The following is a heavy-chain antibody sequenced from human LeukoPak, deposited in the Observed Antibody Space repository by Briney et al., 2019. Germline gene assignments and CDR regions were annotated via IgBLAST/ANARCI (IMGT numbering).Heavy chain of an antibody. Sequence: PSETLSLTCTVSGGSISSGSYYWSWIRQPAGKGLEWIGRIYASGSTNYNPSLNSRVTISVDTSKNQFSLKLSSVTAADTAVYYCARMSSSSSWWSYFDYWGQRTLVTVSS. D-gene: IGHD6-13*01. CDR3: ARMSSSSSWWSYFDY. CDR2: IYASGST. CDR1: GGSISSGSYY. V-gene: IGHV4-61*02. J-gene: IGHJ4*02.